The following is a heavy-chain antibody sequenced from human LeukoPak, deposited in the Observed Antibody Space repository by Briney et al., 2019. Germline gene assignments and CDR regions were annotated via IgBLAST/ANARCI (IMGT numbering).Heavy chain of an antibody. J-gene: IGHJ3*02. CDR1: GGSFSGYY. Sequence: SETLSLTCAVYGGSFSGYYWSWIRQPPGKGLEWIGEINHSGSTNYNPSLKSRVTISVDRSKNQFSLKLSSVTAADTAVYYCARDSDYSDYAFDIWGQGTMVTVSS. D-gene: IGHD4-11*01. CDR3: ARDSDYSDYAFDI. V-gene: IGHV4-34*01. CDR2: INHSGST.